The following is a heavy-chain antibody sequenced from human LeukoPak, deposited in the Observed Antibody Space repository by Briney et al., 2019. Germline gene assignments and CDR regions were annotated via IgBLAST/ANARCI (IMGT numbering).Heavy chain of an antibody. CDR2: INHSGST. Sequence: SETLSLTCAVYGGSFSGYYWSWIRQPPGKGLEWIGEINHSGSTNYNPSLKSRVTISVDTSKNQFSLKLSSVTAADTAVYYCARRITMGRGVHRPFDYWGQGTLVTVFS. J-gene: IGHJ4*02. CDR3: ARRITMGRGVHRPFDY. CDR1: GGSFSGYY. D-gene: IGHD3-10*01. V-gene: IGHV4-34*01.